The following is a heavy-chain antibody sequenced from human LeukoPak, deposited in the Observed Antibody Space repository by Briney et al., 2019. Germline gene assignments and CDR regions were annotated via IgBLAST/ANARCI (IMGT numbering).Heavy chain of an antibody. CDR3: ARGYSNYGYAFDI. CDR1: GFTFSSYA. Sequence: GGSLRLSCAASGFTFSSYAMHWVRQAPGKGLEWVSSISSSSIYIYYGDSVKGRLTISRDNARNSLYLQMNSLRAEDTAVYYCARGYSNYGYAFDIWGQGTMVTVSS. V-gene: IGHV3-21*01. CDR2: ISSSSIYI. J-gene: IGHJ3*02. D-gene: IGHD4-11*01.